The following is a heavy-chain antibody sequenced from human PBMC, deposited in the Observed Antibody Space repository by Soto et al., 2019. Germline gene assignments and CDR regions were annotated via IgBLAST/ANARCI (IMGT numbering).Heavy chain of an antibody. CDR3: ARVSGDGPPRH. Sequence: SETLSLTCTVSGGSISSYYWSWIRQAPGKGLEWFGYIYYSGSTNYNPSLKSRVTISLDTSKNQFSLKLSSETAADTAGNYCARVSGDGPPRHWGQGTLVTVSS. CDR2: IYYSGST. V-gene: IGHV4-59*01. J-gene: IGHJ4*02. CDR1: GGSISSYY.